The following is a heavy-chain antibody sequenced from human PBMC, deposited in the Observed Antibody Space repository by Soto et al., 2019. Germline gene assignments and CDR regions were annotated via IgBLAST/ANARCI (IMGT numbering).Heavy chain of an antibody. V-gene: IGHV5-51*01. D-gene: IGHD2-2*02. J-gene: IGHJ4*02. CDR1: GYSFTNYW. CDR2: IYPGDSNT. CDR3: ARQGYCSNTACHTVDY. Sequence: GESLKISCTGSGYSFTNYWIGWVRQMPGKGLEWMGIIYPGDSNTRYSPSFQGQVTISADKSISTAYLQWSSLKASDTAMYFCARQGYCSNTACHTVDYWGQGTLVTVSS.